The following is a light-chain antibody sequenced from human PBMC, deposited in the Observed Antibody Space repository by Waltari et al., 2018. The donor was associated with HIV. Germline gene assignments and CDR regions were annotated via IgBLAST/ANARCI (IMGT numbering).Light chain of an antibody. Sequence: QSALTQSPSASGSPGQPVNISCTGPNVNISDYNYVSWYQQHSDRPPKLIIFEVTKRPSGVPDRFSGSKSGNTASLFVSGLQPEDEATYFCSSFAGTHKLFGGGTKLTVL. CDR1: NVNISDYNY. CDR2: EVT. CDR3: SSFAGTHKL. V-gene: IGLV2-8*01. J-gene: IGLJ2*01.